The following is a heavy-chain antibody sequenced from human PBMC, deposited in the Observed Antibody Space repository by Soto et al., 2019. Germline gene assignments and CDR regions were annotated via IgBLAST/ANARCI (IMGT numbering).Heavy chain of an antibody. CDR3: ASMMAASGTAFDY. CDR1: GYSFISSW. CDR2: IYPGDSDT. D-gene: IGHD6-13*01. J-gene: IGHJ4*02. V-gene: IGHV5-51*01. Sequence: GESLKISFQASGYSFISSWIGWVRQMPGKGLEWMGIIYPGDSDTRYSPSFQGQVTISADKSTSTAYLQWSSLKASDTATYYCASMMAASGTAFDYWGQGALVTVSS.